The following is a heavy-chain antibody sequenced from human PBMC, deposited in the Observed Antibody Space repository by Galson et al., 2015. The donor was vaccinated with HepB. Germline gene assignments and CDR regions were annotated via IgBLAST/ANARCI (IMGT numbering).Heavy chain of an antibody. CDR2: IYYSGST. CDR1: GGSISSYY. CDR3: ARAYCSGGSCRFDY. V-gene: IGHV4-59*01. Sequence: ETLSLTCTVSGGSISSYYWSWIRQPPGKGLEWIGYIYYSGSTNYNPSLKSRVTISVDTSKNQFSLKLSSVTAADTAVYYCARAYCSGGSCRFDYWGQGTLVTVSS. J-gene: IGHJ4*02. D-gene: IGHD2-15*01.